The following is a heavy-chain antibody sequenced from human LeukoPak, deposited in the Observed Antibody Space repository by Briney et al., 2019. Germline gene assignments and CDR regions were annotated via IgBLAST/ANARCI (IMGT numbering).Heavy chain of an antibody. D-gene: IGHD3-3*01. J-gene: IGHJ4*02. CDR2: IPSNGGTT. V-gene: IGHV3-64*04. CDR1: GFTFSTYS. Sequence: GGSLRLSCSASGFTFSTYSMHWVRQAPGKGLEYVSGIPSNGGTTDYADSVKGRFTISRDNAKNSLYLQMNSLRAEDTAVYYCARGLSDYDFWSGYYPFDYWGQGTLVTVSS. CDR3: ARGLSDYDFWSGYYPFDY.